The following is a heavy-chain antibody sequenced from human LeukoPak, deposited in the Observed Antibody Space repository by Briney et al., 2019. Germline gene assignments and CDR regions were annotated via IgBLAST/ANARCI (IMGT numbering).Heavy chain of an antibody. Sequence: SVTVSCTASGGTFSSYAISWVRQAPGQGLEWMGGIIPIFGTANYAQKFQGRVTITADESTSTAYMELSSLRSEDTAVYYCARVQPSHARLEGPLDYWGQGTLVTVSS. CDR3: ARVQPSHARLEGPLDY. J-gene: IGHJ4*02. D-gene: IGHD1-1*01. CDR1: GGTFSSYA. CDR2: IIPIFGTA. V-gene: IGHV1-69*13.